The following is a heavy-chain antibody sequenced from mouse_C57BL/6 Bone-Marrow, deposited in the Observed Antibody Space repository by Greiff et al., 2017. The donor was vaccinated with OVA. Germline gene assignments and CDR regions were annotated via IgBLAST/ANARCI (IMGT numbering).Heavy chain of an antibody. CDR3: ARLAWFAY. Sequence: VQLQQSGPELVKPGASVKISCKASGYTFTDYYMNWVKQSHGQSLEWIGDINPNNGGTSYNQQFTGKATLTVDKSSSTAYMELRSLTSADSAVYYCARLAWFAYWGQGTLVTVSA. V-gene: IGHV1-26*01. CDR1: GYTFTDYY. J-gene: IGHJ3*01. CDR2: INPNNGGT.